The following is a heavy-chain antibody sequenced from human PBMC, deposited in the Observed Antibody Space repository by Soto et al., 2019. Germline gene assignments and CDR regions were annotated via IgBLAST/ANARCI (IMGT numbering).Heavy chain of an antibody. CDR1: GFAFNDSA. V-gene: IGHV3-73*01. CDR2: VRSKTNNYAT. Sequence: DVQVVQSGGGLVQPGGSLKLSCAASGFAFNDSAMHWVRQASGKGLEWVARVRSKTNNYATAYPVSVRGRFTVSRDYSMGTTYLQINSLKTEDTAMYYCTNNYVWGQGVLVTVSS. D-gene: IGHD3-16*01. CDR3: TNNYV. J-gene: IGHJ4*02.